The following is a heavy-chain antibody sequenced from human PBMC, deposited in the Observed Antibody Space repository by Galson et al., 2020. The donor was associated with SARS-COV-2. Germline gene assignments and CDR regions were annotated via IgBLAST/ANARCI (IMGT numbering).Heavy chain of an antibody. CDR3: ARSGESSRYCSCGSCYSRVDY. J-gene: IGHJ4*02. CDR2: IYPGDSDT. V-gene: IGHV5-51*01. CDR1: GYSFTNYW. Sequence: GESLKISCKGFGYSFTNYWIGWVRQMPGKGLEWMGIIYPGDSDTRYSPSFQGQVTISADKSISTVYLQWSSLKASDSAMYYCARSGESSRYCSCGSCYSRVDYWGQGTLVIVSS. D-gene: IGHD2-15*01.